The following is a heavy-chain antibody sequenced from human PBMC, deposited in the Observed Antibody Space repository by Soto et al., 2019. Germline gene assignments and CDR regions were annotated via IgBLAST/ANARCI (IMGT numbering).Heavy chain of an antibody. CDR1: GGSISNGDYY. V-gene: IGHV4-30-4*01. Sequence: PSETLSLTCTVSGGSISNGDYYWSWIRQPPGKGLEWIGYIFYIGRTSYNPSLKSRVTISVDTSKNQFSLKLSSVTAADTAVYYCARQGKYSSSWYPYWFDPWGQGTLVTVSS. CDR3: ARQGKYSSSWYPYWFDP. J-gene: IGHJ5*02. D-gene: IGHD6-13*01. CDR2: IFYIGRT.